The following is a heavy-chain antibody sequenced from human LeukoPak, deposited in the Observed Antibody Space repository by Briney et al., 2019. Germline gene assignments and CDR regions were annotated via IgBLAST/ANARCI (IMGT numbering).Heavy chain of an antibody. V-gene: IGHV4-30-4*01. J-gene: IGHJ4*02. Sequence: SETLSLTCTVSGGSISSGDYYWSWIRQPPGKGLEWIGYIYYSGSTYYNPSLKSRVTISVDTSKNQFSLKLSSATAADTAVYYCARAIAAAGTSDAHDYWGQGTLVTVSS. CDR1: GGSISSGDYY. CDR3: ARAIAAAGTSDAHDY. CDR2: IYYSGST. D-gene: IGHD6-13*01.